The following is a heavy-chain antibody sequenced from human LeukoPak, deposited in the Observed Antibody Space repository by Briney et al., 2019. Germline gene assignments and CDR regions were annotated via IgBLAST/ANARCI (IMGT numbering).Heavy chain of an antibody. CDR1: GFTFSSHG. J-gene: IGHJ1*01. D-gene: IGHD6-13*01. Sequence: PGGSLRLSCAASGFTFSSHGMQWVRQAPGKGLEWVAVISYDGSTKYYADSVKGRFTISRDNSKSTLYLQMNSLRAEDTAVHYCAKESGSRSYGAYFPHWGQGTLVTVSS. V-gene: IGHV3-30*18. CDR2: ISYDGSTK. CDR3: AKESGSRSYGAYFPH.